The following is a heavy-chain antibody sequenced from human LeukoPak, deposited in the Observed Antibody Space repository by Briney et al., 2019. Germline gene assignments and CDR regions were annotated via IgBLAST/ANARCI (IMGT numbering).Heavy chain of an antibody. V-gene: IGHV4-59*12. Sequence: SETLSLTCTVSGGSISSYYWSWIRQPPGKGLEWIGYIYYSGSTNYNPSLKSRVTISVDTSKNQFSLKLSSVTAADTAVYYCARARSGKWGFDYWGQGTLVTVSS. CDR3: ARARSGKWGFDY. D-gene: IGHD1-26*01. CDR1: GGSISSYY. CDR2: IYYSGST. J-gene: IGHJ4*02.